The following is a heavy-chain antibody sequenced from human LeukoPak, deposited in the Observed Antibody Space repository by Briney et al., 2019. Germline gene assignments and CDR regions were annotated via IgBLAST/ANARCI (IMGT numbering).Heavy chain of an antibody. CDR3: ARHTDGYSYDYYYYGMDV. CDR2: IYYSGST. J-gene: IGHJ6*02. V-gene: IGHV4-59*08. D-gene: IGHD5-18*01. Sequence: SETLSLTCTVSGGSISSYYWSWIRQPPGEGLEWIGYIYYSGSTNYNPSLKSRVTISVDTSKNQFSLKLSSVTAADTAVYYCARHTDGYSYDYYYYGMDVWGQGTTVTVSS. CDR1: GGSISSYY.